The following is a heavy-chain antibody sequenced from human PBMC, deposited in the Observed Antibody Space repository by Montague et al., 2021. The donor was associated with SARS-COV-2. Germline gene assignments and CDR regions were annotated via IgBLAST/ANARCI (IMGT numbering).Heavy chain of an antibody. CDR1: GSTFSSYE. CDR3: ARVSSSWYMNPSYYFDY. Sequence: SLRLSCAASGSTFSSYEMNWVRQAPGKGLEWVSYISSSGSTIYYADSVKGRFTISRDNAKNSLYLQMNSLRAEDTAVYYCARVSSSWYMNPSYYFDYWGQGTLVTVSS. V-gene: IGHV3-48*03. CDR2: ISSSGSTI. D-gene: IGHD6-13*01. J-gene: IGHJ4*02.